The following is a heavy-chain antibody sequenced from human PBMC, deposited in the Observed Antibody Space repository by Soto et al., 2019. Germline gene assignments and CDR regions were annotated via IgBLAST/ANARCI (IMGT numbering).Heavy chain of an antibody. CDR1: GYTFTSYD. V-gene: IGHV1-8*01. J-gene: IGHJ6*02. CDR2: MNPNSGNT. CDR3: ARGYCSSTSCHFSRYYYYGMDV. Sequence: ASVKVSCKASGYTFTSYDINWVRQATGQGLEWMGWMNPNSGNTGYAQKCQGRVTMTRNTSISTAYMELSSLRSEDTAVYYCARGYCSSTSCHFSRYYYYGMDVWGQGTTVTVSS. D-gene: IGHD2-2*01.